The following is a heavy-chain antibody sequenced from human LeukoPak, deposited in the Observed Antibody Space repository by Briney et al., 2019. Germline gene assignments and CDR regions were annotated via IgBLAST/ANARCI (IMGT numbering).Heavy chain of an antibody. CDR1: GFTFSSYS. V-gene: IGHV3-48*04. CDR3: ASPPPTYYYGSGSPG. Sequence: GGSLRLSCAASGFTFSSYSMNWVRQAPGKGLEWVSYISSSSSTIYYADSEKGRFTISRDNAKNSLYLQMNSLRAEDTAVYYCASPPPTYYYGSGSPGWGQGTLVTVSS. D-gene: IGHD3-10*01. J-gene: IGHJ4*02. CDR2: ISSSSSTI.